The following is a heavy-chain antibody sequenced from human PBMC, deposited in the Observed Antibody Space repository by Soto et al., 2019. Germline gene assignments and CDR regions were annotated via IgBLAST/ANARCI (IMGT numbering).Heavy chain of an antibody. CDR2: IYYSGST. V-gene: IGHV4-59*01. Sequence: KPSETLALTCTVSGGSISSYYWSWIRQPPGKGLEWIGYIYYSGSTNYNPSLKSRVTISVDTSKNQFSLKLSSVTAADTAVYYCARDRLMVRGADYYYYGMDVWGQGTTVTVSS. CDR3: ARDRLMVRGADYYYYGMDV. D-gene: IGHD3-10*01. J-gene: IGHJ6*02. CDR1: GGSISSYY.